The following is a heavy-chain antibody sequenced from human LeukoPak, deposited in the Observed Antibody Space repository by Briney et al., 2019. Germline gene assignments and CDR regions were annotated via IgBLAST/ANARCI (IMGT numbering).Heavy chain of an antibody. D-gene: IGHD3-3*01. CDR1: GYSFTSYW. CDR3: ARYYRSAWSGDYFDY. V-gene: IGHV5-51*01. CDR2: IYLGDSDT. Sequence: GESLKISCKGSGYSFTSYWIGWVRQMPGKGLEWMGIIYLGDSDTRYSPSFQGQVTISADKSISTAYLQWSSLKASDTAMYYCARYYRSAWSGDYFDYWGQGTLVTVSS. J-gene: IGHJ4*02.